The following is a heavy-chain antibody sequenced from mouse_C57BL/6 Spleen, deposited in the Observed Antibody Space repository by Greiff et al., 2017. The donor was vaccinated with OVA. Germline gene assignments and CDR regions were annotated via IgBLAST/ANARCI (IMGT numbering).Heavy chain of an antibody. J-gene: IGHJ2*01. V-gene: IGHV1-42*01. D-gene: IGHD2-13*01. Sequence: VQLQQSGPELVKPGASVKISCKASGYSFTGYYMNWVKQSPEKSLEWIGEINPSTGGTTYNQKFKAKATLTVDKSSSTAYMQLKSLTSEDSAVYYCARGGRWSDGWGTGTTLTVSS. CDR2: INPSTGGT. CDR3: ARGGRWSDG. CDR1: GYSFTGYY.